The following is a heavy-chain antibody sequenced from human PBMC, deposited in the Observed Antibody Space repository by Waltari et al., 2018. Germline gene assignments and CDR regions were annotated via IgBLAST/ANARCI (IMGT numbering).Heavy chain of an antibody. CDR2: IYYSGST. Sequence: QVQLQESGPGLVKPSETLSLTCTVSGGSISRYYWSWTRQPPGKGREWIGYIYYSGSTNYNPSLKSRVTISVDTSKNQFSLKLSSVTAADTAVYYCARDRLWGYFDYWGQGTLVTVSS. J-gene: IGHJ4*02. V-gene: IGHV4-59*01. CDR3: ARDRLWGYFDY. D-gene: IGHD3-10*01. CDR1: GGSISRYY.